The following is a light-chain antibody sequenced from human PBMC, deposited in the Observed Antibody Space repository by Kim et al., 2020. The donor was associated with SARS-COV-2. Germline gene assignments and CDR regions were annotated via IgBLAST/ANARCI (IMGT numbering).Light chain of an antibody. V-gene: IGKV1-8*01. Sequence: AIRMTQSPSSFSASTGDRVTITCRASQDITSYLAWYQQKPGKAPKLLIYAASTLQSGVPSRFSGGGSGTDFTLTISCLQSEDFATYYCQQYYNYPYTFGQGTKLEI. J-gene: IGKJ2*01. CDR3: QQYYNYPYT. CDR1: QDITSY. CDR2: AAS.